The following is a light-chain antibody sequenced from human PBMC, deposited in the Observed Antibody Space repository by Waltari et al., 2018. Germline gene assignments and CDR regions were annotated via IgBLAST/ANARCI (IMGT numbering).Light chain of an antibody. Sequence: DIQMTQSPSTLSPSVGDRVILSCRASQSVSSRLAWYQQKPGKAPKLLIYDASTLESGVPSRFSGSGSGTEFTLTINSLQPDDFSTYYCQQYSNYPYTFGQGTKLEIK. CDR3: QQYSNYPYT. CDR1: QSVSSR. J-gene: IGKJ2*01. CDR2: DAS. V-gene: IGKV1-5*01.